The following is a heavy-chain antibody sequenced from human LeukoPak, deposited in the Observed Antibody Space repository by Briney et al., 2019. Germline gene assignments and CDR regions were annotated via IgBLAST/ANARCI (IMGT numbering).Heavy chain of an antibody. Sequence: GGSLSLSCAPPRFTFGTYWLPWVRRPPGKGLVWVSRINRDGRSTGYADSLKGRFTSSGAKARNPRYCQMNSRRPEERPQNYVVSSSGWWGFDYWGQGTLVSVSS. CDR1: RFTFGTYW. CDR2: INRDGRST. J-gene: IGHJ4*02. CDR3: VSSSGWWGFDY. V-gene: IGHV3-74*01. D-gene: IGHD6-19*01.